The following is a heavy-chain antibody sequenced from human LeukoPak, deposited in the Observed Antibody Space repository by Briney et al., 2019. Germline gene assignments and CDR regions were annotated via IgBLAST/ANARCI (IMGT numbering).Heavy chain of an antibody. CDR1: GGSISSSRYY. Sequence: SETLSLTCTVSGGSISSSRYYCGWIRQPPGNGLEWIGSIDYIGTSYYTNPTLKSRVTFSVDTSKNQFSLNPTSVTAADTAIYYCAYYGDQDYFDYWGQGTLVTVSS. CDR3: AYYGDQDYFDY. D-gene: IGHD4-17*01. V-gene: IGHV4-39*07. CDR2: IDYIGTS. J-gene: IGHJ4*02.